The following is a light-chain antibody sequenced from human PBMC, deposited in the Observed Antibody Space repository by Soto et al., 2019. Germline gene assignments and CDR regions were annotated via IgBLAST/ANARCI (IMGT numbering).Light chain of an antibody. CDR1: QSVSSN. Sequence: EIVMTQSPATLSVSPGERATLSCRASQSVSSNLAWYQQKPGQAPRLLIYDASTWATGIPARFSGSGSGTEFTLTLSSLQSEDFAVYYCQQYNQWPRTFGGGTKVEIK. CDR3: QQYNQWPRT. J-gene: IGKJ4*01. V-gene: IGKV3-15*01. CDR2: DAS.